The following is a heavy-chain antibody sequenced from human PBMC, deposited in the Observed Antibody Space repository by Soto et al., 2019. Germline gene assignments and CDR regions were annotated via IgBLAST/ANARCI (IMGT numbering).Heavy chain of an antibody. CDR1: GFTFSNYW. J-gene: IGHJ3*01. Sequence: VQLVESGGGLVHPGGALRLSCAASGFTFSNYWMHWVRQAPGKGLVWVSRINSEGGSTAYADSVKGRFTISRDNAAKTLFLHMDVLRAEDLAVYSWTGVSRCSEGNCYARGAVAFWGEGTMVTGSS. V-gene: IGHV3-74*01. CDR3: TGVSRCSEGNCYARGAVAF. CDR2: INSEGGST. D-gene: IGHD2-15*01.